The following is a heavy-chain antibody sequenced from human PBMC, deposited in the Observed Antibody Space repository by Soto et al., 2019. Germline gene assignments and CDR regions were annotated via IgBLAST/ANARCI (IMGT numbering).Heavy chain of an antibody. CDR3: ANGGSTSAFDI. D-gene: IGHD2-2*01. CDR2: MNPNSGHT. Sequence: QVQLVQSGAEVKKPGASVKVSCKASGDTFTSYDINWVRQATGQGLEWMGWMNPNSGHTGYTQKFQGRVTMTRSTSISTAYMELSSLTSEDTAVYYCANGGSTSAFDIWGQGTMVTVSS. V-gene: IGHV1-8*01. CDR1: GDTFTSYD. J-gene: IGHJ3*02.